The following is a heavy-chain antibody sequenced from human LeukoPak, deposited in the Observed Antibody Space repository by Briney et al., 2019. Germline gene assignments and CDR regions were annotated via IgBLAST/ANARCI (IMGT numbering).Heavy chain of an antibody. CDR3: ARDALYPTVTTNGGLGY. CDR1: GFTFSSYG. D-gene: IGHD4-17*01. CDR2: IWYDGSNK. J-gene: IGHJ4*02. V-gene: IGHV3-33*01. Sequence: PGRSLRLSCAASGFTFSSYGMHWVRQAQGKGLEWVAVIWYDGSNKYYADSVKGRFTISRDNSKNTLYLQMNSLRAEDTAVYYCARDALYPTVTTNGGLGYWGQGTLVTVSS.